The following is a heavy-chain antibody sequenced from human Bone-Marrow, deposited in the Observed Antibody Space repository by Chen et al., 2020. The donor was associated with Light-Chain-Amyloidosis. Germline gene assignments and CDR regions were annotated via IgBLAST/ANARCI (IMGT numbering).Heavy chain of an antibody. V-gene: IGHV3-30*15. Sequence: QVQLVESGGGVVQPGRSLRLSCAASGLTLSGYPMYWVRQAPGEGLEWVAFISYDGSDKDYAVSVKGRFTISRDDSKSTLYLLMSSLRSEDTAVYYCARVDGRRRAFDSWGQGTLVTVSS. D-gene: IGHD2-15*01. CDR3: ARVDGRRRAFDS. CDR1: GLTLSGYP. J-gene: IGHJ4*02. CDR2: ISYDGSDK.